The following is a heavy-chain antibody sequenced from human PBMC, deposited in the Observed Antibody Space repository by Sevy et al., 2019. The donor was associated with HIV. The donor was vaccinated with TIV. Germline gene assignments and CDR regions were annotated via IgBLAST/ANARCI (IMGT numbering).Heavy chain of an antibody. CDR1: GYSVIEFS. CDR2: FDPEDDET. V-gene: IGHV1-24*01. J-gene: IGHJ4*02. D-gene: IGHD3-22*01. CDR3: ATTKDYYDSSGYPFDY. Sequence: ASVKVSCKVSGYSVIEFSMHWVRQAPGKGLEWMGTFDPEDDETIYAQKIQGRVTMTEDTPTDTAYMELSSLRSEDTAVYYCATTKDYYDSSGYPFDYWGQGTLVTVSS.